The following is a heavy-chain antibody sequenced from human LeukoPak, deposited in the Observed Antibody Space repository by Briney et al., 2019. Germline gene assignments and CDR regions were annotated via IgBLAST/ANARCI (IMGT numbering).Heavy chain of an antibody. CDR1: GYIFTNYW. V-gene: IGHV5-51*01. Sequence: GESLKISCKGSGYIFTNYWIAWVRQMPGKGLEWMGIIYPGDSDIRYSPSFQGQVTLSADKSTTTAYLQWSSLKASDTAMYYCARSGRPRVVGATDYWGQGTLVTVSS. J-gene: IGHJ4*02. D-gene: IGHD1-26*01. CDR2: IYPGDSDI. CDR3: ARSGRPRVVGATDY.